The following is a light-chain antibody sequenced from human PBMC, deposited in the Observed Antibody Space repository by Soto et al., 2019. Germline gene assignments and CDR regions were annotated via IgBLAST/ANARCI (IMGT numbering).Light chain of an antibody. CDR1: QRVSDSY. CDR2: AAS. CDR3: QQYNSSPRT. V-gene: IGKV3-20*01. J-gene: IGKJ4*01. Sequence: IVLTQSPGTLSLSPGDRATLSCRASQRVSDSYLAWYQHKPGQAPRLLIYAASNRAIGIPDRFSGSGSGTDFTLTISRLEPEDFAVCYCQQYNSSPRTFGGGTKVDIK.